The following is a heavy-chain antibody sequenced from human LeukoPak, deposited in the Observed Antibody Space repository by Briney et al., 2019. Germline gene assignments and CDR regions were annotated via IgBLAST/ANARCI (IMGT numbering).Heavy chain of an antibody. V-gene: IGHV1-18*01. CDR2: INTDKDNT. Sequence: ASVKVSCKASGYSFTRFGISWVRQGPGQGLEWMGWINTDKDNTRYAERFKNRLTMTIDTSTTTAYMELKSLTSDDTAIYYCVRDERNLILEGHDMDVWGKGTTVIIS. J-gene: IGHJ6*03. D-gene: IGHD1-14*01. CDR3: VRDERNLILEGHDMDV. CDR1: GYSFTRFG.